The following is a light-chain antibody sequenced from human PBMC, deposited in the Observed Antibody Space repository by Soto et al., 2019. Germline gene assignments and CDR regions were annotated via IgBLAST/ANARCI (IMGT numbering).Light chain of an antibody. J-gene: IGLJ3*02. V-gene: IGLV1-44*01. CDR2: SNN. CDR1: SSNIGSNT. CDR3: AAWDDSLKAVL. Sequence: QSVLTQSPSASGTPGQRVTISCSGSSSNIGSNTVNWYQQLPGTAPKLLIYSNNQRPSGVPDRFSGSKSDTSASLAISGLQSEDEAHYYCAAWDDSLKAVLFGGGTQLTVL.